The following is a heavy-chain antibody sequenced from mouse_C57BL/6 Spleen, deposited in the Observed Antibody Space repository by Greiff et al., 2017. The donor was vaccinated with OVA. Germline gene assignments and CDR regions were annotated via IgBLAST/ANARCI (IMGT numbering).Heavy chain of an antibody. CDR1: GYAFSSSW. CDR3: AKLCDGNSTYAMDY. Sequence: QVQLQQSGPELVKPGASVKISCTASGYAFSSSWMNWVKQRPGKGLEWIGRIYPGDGDTNYNGKFKGKATLTADKSSSTAYMQLSSLTSEDSAVYLGAKLCDGNSTYAMDYWGQGTSVTVSS. D-gene: IGHD2-1*01. J-gene: IGHJ4*01. CDR2: IYPGDGDT. V-gene: IGHV1-82*01.